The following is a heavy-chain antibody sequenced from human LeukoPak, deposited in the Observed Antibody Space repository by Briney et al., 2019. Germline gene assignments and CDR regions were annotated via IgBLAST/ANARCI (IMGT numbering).Heavy chain of an antibody. Sequence: PSETLSLTCTVYGGALSGYYWSWIRQPPGKGLDWIGEINHSEIPRYNPSLKSRVTISLDTSKNQFSLKLTSVTAADTAVYYCARSYFSSRPSPLQHWGQGTLVTVSS. D-gene: IGHD6-13*01. J-gene: IGHJ1*01. CDR1: GGALSGYY. CDR2: INHSEIP. V-gene: IGHV4-34*01. CDR3: ARSYFSSRPSPLQH.